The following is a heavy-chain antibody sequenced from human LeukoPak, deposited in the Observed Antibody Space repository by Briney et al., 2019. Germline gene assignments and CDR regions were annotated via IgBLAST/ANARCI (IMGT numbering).Heavy chain of an antibody. D-gene: IGHD5-24*01. CDR2: ISSSGSTI. J-gene: IGHJ4*02. CDR3: ARDRRDGYNRFDY. V-gene: IGHV3-11*04. CDR1: GFTFSDYY. Sequence: PGGSLRLSCAASGFTFSDYYMSWIRQAPGKGLEWVSYISSSGSTIYYADSVKGRFTISRDNAKNSLFPQMNSLRAEDTAVYYCARDRRDGYNRFDYWSQGTLVTVSS.